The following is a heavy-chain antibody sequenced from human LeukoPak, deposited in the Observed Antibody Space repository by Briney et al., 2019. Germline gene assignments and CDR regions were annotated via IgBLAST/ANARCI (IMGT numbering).Heavy chain of an antibody. CDR3: ARVWGYSYGPFDY. CDR1: GGSISSGDYY. J-gene: IGHJ4*02. V-gene: IGHV4-30-4*01. Sequence: PSETLSLTCTVSGGSISSGDYYWSWIRQPPGKGLEWIGYIYYSGSTYYNPSLKSRVTISVDTSKNQFSLKLSSVTAADTAVYYCARVWGYSYGPFDYWGQGTLVTVSS. D-gene: IGHD5-18*01. CDR2: IYYSGST.